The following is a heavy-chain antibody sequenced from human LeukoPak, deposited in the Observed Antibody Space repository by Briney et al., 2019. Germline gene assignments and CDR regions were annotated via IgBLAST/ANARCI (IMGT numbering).Heavy chain of an antibody. V-gene: IGHV3-43D*03. CDR3: AKGRSGGYSYGSDY. CDR1: GFTFDDYA. D-gene: IGHD5-18*01. CDR2: ISWDGDNS. J-gene: IGHJ4*02. Sequence: GGSLRLSCAASGFTFDDYAMHWVRQAPGKGLEWVSLISWDGDNSYYADSVKGRFTISRDNNKKSLYLQMNSLRAEDTALYYCAKGRSGGYSYGSDYWGQGTLVTVSS.